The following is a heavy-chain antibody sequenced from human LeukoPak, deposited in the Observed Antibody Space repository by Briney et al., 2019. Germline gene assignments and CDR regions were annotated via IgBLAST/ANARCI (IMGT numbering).Heavy chain of an antibody. CDR2: IGSSSSYI. CDR1: GFTLSSHS. Sequence: GGSLRLSCAAYGFTLSSHSMNWVRQAPGKGLEWVSSIGSSSSYIHSADSVKGRFTISRDNAENSLYLQMNSLRAEDTAVYYCARDLYDSGAYSSPIDYWGQGTLVTVSS. CDR3: ARDLYDSGAYSSPIDY. D-gene: IGHD3-22*01. V-gene: IGHV3-21*01. J-gene: IGHJ4*02.